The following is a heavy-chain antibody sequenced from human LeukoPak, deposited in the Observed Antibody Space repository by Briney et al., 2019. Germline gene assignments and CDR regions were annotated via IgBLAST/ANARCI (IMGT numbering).Heavy chain of an antibody. V-gene: IGHV3-30-3*01. CDR2: ISYDGSNK. CDR3: ARGGYCTNGVCYPPSRYYYYYYMDV. CDR1: GFTFSSYA. J-gene: IGHJ6*03. D-gene: IGHD2-8*01. Sequence: GGSLRLSCAASGFTFSSYAMHWVRQAPGKGLEWVAVISYDGSNKYYADSVKGRFTISRDNSKNTLYLQMNSLRAEDTAVYYCARGGYCTNGVCYPPSRYYYYYYMDVWGKGTTVTVSS.